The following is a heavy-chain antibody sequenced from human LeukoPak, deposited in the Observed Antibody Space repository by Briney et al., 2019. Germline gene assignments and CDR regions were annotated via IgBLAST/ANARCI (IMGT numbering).Heavy chain of an antibody. CDR3: ARTGGDNPFDY. CDR1: GGSFSGYY. V-gene: IGHV4-34*01. Sequence: PSETLSLTCAVYGGSFSGYYWSWIRQPPGKGLEWIGEINHSGSTNYNPSLKSRVTISVDTSKNQFSLKLSSVTAADTAVYYCARTGGDNPFDYWGQGTLVTVPS. J-gene: IGHJ4*02. CDR2: INHSGST. D-gene: IGHD4-17*01.